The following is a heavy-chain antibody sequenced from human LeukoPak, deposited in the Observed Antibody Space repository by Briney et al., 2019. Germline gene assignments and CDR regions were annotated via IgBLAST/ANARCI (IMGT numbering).Heavy chain of an antibody. Sequence: ASVKVSCKAIAYTFNSYLIHWVRQAPGQGLEWMGIIDPSGGSTGYAQKFQCRVTMTRDTSTSTVYMELSSLRSDDTAVYYCARDLGLRGVTNWFDPWGQGTLVTVSS. V-gene: IGHV1-46*02. CDR1: AYTFNSYL. J-gene: IGHJ5*02. CDR2: IDPSGGST. D-gene: IGHD3-10*01. CDR3: ARDLGLRGVTNWFDP.